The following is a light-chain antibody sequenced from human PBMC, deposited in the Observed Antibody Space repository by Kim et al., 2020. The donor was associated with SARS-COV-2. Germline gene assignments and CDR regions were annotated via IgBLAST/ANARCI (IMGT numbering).Light chain of an antibody. V-gene: IGLV1-51*01. J-gene: IGLJ2*01. CDR1: NSNIGNDY. CDR2: DNN. Sequence: GQKVTIACTGSNSNIGNDYVSCYQHFPGTAPKFLIYDNNKRPSGIPDRFSGSKSGTSATLDITGLQTGDNADYYCGTWDSSLNAVVFGGGTQLTVL. CDR3: GTWDSSLNAVV.